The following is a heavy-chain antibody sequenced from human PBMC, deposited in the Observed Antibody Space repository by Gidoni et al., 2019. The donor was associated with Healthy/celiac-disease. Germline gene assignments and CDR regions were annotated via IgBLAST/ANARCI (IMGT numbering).Heavy chain of an antibody. J-gene: IGHJ3*02. CDR2: ISYDGSNK. Sequence: QVQLVESGGGVVQPGRSLRLSCAASGFTFSSYAMHWVRQAPGKGLEWVAVISYDGSNKYYADSVKGRFTISRDNSKNTLYLQMNSLRAEDTAVYYCARGGTVPVIRDAFDIWGQGTMVTVSS. CDR3: ARGGTVPVIRDAFDI. V-gene: IGHV3-30-3*01. CDR1: GFTFSSYA. D-gene: IGHD2-21*01.